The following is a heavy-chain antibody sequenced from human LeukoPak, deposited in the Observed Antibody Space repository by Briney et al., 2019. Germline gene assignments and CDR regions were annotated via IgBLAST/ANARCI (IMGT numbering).Heavy chain of an antibody. CDR3: AKDLEQWLFYYFDY. CDR2: ISGSGGST. V-gene: IGHV3-23*01. CDR1: GFTFSSYA. J-gene: IGHJ4*02. D-gene: IGHD6-19*01. Sequence: PGGSLRLSCAASGFTFSSYAMSWVRQAPGKGLEWVSAISGSGGSTYYADSVKGRFTISGDNSKNTLYLQMNSLRAEDTAVYYCAKDLEQWLFYYFDYWGQGTLVTVSS.